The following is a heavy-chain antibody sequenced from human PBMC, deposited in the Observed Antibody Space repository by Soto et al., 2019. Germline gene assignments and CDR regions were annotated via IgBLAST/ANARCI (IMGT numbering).Heavy chain of an antibody. J-gene: IGHJ6*02. D-gene: IGHD3-10*01. V-gene: IGHV3-21*01. CDR3: AGEVPNRNPQLPEYYYYGLDV. CDR1: GFTFSSYS. Sequence: PGGSLRLSCAASGFTFSSYSMNWVRQAPGKGLEWVSSISSSSSYIYYADSVKGRFTISRDNAKNSLYLQMNSLRAEDTAVYYCAGEVPNRNPQLPEYYYYGLDVWGQGTTVTVSS. CDR2: ISSSSSYI.